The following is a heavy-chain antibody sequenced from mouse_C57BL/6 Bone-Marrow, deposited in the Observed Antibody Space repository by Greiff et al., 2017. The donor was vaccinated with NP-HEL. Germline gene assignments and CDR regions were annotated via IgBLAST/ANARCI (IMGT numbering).Heavy chain of an antibody. CDR1: GYTFTSYW. D-gene: IGHD1-1*01. V-gene: IGHV1-72*01. CDR3: ARDDLHYYGSDAMDY. CDR2: IDPNSGGT. Sequence: VKLQQPGAELVKPGASVKLSCKASGYTFTSYWMHWVKQRPGRGLEWIGRIDPNSGGTKYNEKFKSKATLTVDKPSSTAYMQLSSLTSEYSAVYYCARDDLHYYGSDAMDYWGQGTSVTVSS. J-gene: IGHJ4*01.